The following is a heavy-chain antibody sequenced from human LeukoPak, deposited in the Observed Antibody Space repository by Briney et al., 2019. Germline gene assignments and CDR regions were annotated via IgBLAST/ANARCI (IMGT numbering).Heavy chain of an antibody. CDR2: IRSKAYGGTT. CDR3: TRDYGDYVQP. CDR1: GFTFDDYA. J-gene: IGHJ5*02. Sequence: GGSLRLSCTASGFTFDDYAMGWVRQAPGKGLEWLGFIRSKAYGGTTEYAASVKGRFTISRDDSKSIAYVQMNSLKSEDTAVYYCTRDYGDYVQPWGQGTLVTVSS. D-gene: IGHD4-17*01. V-gene: IGHV3-49*04.